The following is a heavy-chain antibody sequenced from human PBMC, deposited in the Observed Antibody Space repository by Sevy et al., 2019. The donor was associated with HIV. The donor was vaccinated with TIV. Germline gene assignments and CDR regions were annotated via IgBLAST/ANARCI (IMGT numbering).Heavy chain of an antibody. CDR3: AKRYCSTITCYDDDFWNPYYFYGLDV. CDR1: GFIFSNYP. J-gene: IGHJ6*02. V-gene: IGHV3-23*01. D-gene: IGHD2-2*01. CDR2: ISAGGTTT. Sequence: GGSLRLSCAASGFIFSNYPMSWVRHSPGKGLEWVSDISAGGTTTYYADSVEGRFTISIDNSKNTVSLQMNSLGAVEKAIYYCAKRYCSTITCYDDDFWNPYYFYGLDVWGQGISVTVSS.